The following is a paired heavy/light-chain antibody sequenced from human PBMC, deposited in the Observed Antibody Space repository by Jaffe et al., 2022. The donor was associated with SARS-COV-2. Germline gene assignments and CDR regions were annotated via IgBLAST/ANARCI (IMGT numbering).Heavy chain of an antibody. Sequence: EAQLVESGGGLVKPGGSLRLSCAASGFTFSNAWMTWVRQAPGKGLEWVGRIKSKADGGTADYAAPVKGRFTISRDDSKNMLYLQMNSLKTEDTARYYCNNWVGAPGGYLFDYWGQGTLVTVSS. V-gene: IGHV3-15*01. J-gene: IGHJ4*02. CDR2: IKSKADGGTA. CDR1: GFTFSNAW. D-gene: IGHD5-18*01. CDR3: NNWVGAPGGYLFDY.
Light chain of an antibody. Sequence: EVVLTQSPGTLSLSPGERATLSCRASQSVTSIYLAWYQQKPGQAPRLLIYDTSSRATGIPDRFSGSGSGTDFTLTISRLEPEDFAVYYCQQYGSTPPHTFGQGTKLEIK. CDR3: QQYGSTPPHT. CDR1: QSVTSIY. J-gene: IGKJ2*01. V-gene: IGKV3-20*01. CDR2: DTS.